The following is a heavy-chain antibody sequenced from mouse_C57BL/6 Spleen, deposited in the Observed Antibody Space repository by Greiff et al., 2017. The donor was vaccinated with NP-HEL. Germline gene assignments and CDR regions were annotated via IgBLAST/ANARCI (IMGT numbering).Heavy chain of an antibody. D-gene: IGHD4-1*02. V-gene: IGHV1-66*01. CDR3: ARVSTGNYFDY. CDR2: IYPGSGNT. Sequence: QVQLQQSGPELVKPGASVKISCKASGYSFTSYYIHWVKQRPGQGLEWIGWIYPGSGNTKYNEKFKGKATLTADTSSSPAYMQLSSLTSEDSAVYYCARVSTGNYFDYWGQGTTLTVSS. J-gene: IGHJ2*01. CDR1: GYSFTSYY.